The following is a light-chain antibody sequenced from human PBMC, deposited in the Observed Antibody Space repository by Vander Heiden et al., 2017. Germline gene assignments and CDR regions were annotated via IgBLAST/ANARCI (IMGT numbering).Light chain of an antibody. Sequence: QSVLTQPPSASGTPGQRVTISCSGSSSNIGSNYVYWYQQLPGTAPKLLIYSNNQRPSEVPDRFSGSKSGTSASLAISGLRSEEEADYYCAAWDDSLSGVVFGGGTKLTVL. V-gene: IGLV1-47*02. CDR2: SNN. J-gene: IGLJ2*01. CDR1: SSNIGSNY. CDR3: AAWDDSLSGVV.